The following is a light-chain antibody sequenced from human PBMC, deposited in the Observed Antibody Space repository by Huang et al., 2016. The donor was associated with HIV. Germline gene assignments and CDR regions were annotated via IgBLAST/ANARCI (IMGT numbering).Light chain of an antibody. CDR1: QAIDNY. CDR3: QRYDSVPRT. Sequence: DIQMTQSPSSLSASVGARVIVSCRASQAIDNYLAWYQQKPGRVPNLLIYGASTLRSGVPSRFSGGGSGTNFTLTITSLQPEDVAIYYCQRYDSVPRTFGPGTKVEI. V-gene: IGKV1-27*01. CDR2: GAS. J-gene: IGKJ1*01.